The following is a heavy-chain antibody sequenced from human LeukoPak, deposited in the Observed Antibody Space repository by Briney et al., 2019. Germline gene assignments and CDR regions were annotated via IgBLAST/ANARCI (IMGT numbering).Heavy chain of an antibody. V-gene: IGHV3-23*01. CDR3: AKDRATYYYDSSGYYYM. CDR1: GFTFNNYA. D-gene: IGHD3-22*01. Sequence: GGSLRLSCAASGFTFNNYAMSWVRQAPGKGLEWVSAISGSGGTRHYADSVKGRLTISRDNSKNTLYLQMNSLRAEDTAVYYCAKDRATYYYDSSGYYYMWGQGTLVTVSS. CDR2: ISGSGGTR. J-gene: IGHJ4*02.